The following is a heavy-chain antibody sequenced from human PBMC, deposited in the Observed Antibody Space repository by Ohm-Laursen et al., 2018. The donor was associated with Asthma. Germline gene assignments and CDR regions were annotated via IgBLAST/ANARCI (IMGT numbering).Heavy chain of an antibody. CDR3: ARDVMEWYLPAFDF. D-gene: IGHD3-3*01. V-gene: IGHV3-30*03. J-gene: IGHJ4*02. CDR2: GGSYYDGGLK. Sequence: SLRLSCSATGFSFRDYGMYWVRQAPGKGLEWVAVGGSYYDGGLKYYADSVNGRFTVSRDDSKNTLYLQMNSLRPDDTAAYYCARDVMEWYLPAFDFWGQGTLVTVSS. CDR1: GFSFRDYG.